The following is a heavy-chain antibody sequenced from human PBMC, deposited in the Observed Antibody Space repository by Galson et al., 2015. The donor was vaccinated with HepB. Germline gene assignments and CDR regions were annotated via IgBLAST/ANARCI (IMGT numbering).Heavy chain of an antibody. CDR3: AREGTNRYCSGDSRYGGAGYYYGMDV. Sequence: SLRLSCAASGFTVSSNYMSWVRQAPGKGLEWVSVIYSGGSTYYADSVKGRFTISRDNSKNTLYLQMNSLRAEDTAVYYCAREGTNRYCSGDSRYGGAGYYYGMDVWGQGTTVTVSS. CDR1: GFTVSSNY. D-gene: IGHD2-15*01. J-gene: IGHJ6*02. CDR2: IYSGGST. V-gene: IGHV3-53*01.